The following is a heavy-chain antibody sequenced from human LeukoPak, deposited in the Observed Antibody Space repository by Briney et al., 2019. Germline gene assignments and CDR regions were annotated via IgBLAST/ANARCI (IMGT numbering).Heavy chain of an antibody. CDR1: GGSISSSSYY. Sequence: KPSETLSLTCTVSGGSISSSSYYWGWIRQPPGKGLEWIGSIYYSGSTYYNPSLKSRVPISVDTSKNQFSLKLSSVTAADTAVYYCARASSDGYNSWGQGTLVTVSS. CDR3: ARASSDGYNS. D-gene: IGHD5-24*01. V-gene: IGHV4-39*01. J-gene: IGHJ5*02. CDR2: IYYSGST.